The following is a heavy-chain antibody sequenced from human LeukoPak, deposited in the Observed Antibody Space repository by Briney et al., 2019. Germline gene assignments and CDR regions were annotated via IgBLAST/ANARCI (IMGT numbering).Heavy chain of an antibody. CDR3: ARDNPRSSGNFGY. D-gene: IGHD3-10*01. V-gene: IGHV4-59*01. CDR2: ISYSGST. CDR1: GGSISSYF. J-gene: IGHJ4*02. Sequence: SETLSLTCTVSGGSISSYFWSWIRQPPGKGLEWIGYISYSGSTNYNPSLKSRVTISVDTSKNQFSLKLSSVTAADTAVYYCARDNPRSSGNFGYWGQGTLVTVSS.